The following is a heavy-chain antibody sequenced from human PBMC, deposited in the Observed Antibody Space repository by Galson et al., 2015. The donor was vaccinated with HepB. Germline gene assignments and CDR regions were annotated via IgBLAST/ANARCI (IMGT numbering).Heavy chain of an antibody. CDR3: AKSGDTSVYYPNWFDP. Sequence: SLRLSCAASGFTFSSYALSWVRQAPGKGLEWVSGISGSGGSTYFADSVKGRFTISRDNSKSTLDLQMDSLRAEDTAVYYCAKSGDTSVYYPNWFDPWGQGTLVTVSS. CDR2: ISGSGGST. CDR1: GFTFSSYA. J-gene: IGHJ5*02. D-gene: IGHD3-22*01. V-gene: IGHV3-23*01.